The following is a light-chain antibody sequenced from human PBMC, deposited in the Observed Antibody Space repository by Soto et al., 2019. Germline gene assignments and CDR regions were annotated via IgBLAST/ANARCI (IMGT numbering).Light chain of an antibody. CDR2: EVN. CDR1: SSDVGANNY. V-gene: IGLV2-8*01. J-gene: IGLJ3*02. CDR3: SLYAGSNTWV. Sequence: QSARTQPPSASGSPGQSVAISCTGTSSDVGANNYVSWYQQHPDKAPQLIIYEVNKRPSGVPDRFSGSKSGDTASLTVSGLQAEDEGDYYCSLYAGSNTWVFGGGTKLTVL.